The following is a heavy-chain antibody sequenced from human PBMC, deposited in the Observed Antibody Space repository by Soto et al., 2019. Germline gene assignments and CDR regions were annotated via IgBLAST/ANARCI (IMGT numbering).Heavy chain of an antibody. J-gene: IGHJ4*02. CDR2: VHYSGST. Sequence: PSETLSLTCTVSGGSISSYYWSWIRQPPGKGLEWIATVHYSGSTYYTPSLKNRVTISADTSNNQFSLRLNSVTAADTAVYYCARQHYYDSSGYYTWNWGQGTLVTVS. CDR3: ARQHYYDSSGYYTWN. V-gene: IGHV4-59*04. D-gene: IGHD3-22*01. CDR1: GGSISSYY.